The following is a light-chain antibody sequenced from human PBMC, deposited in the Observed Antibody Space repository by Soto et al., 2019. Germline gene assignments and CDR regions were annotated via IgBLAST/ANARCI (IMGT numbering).Light chain of an antibody. V-gene: IGKV1-5*01. J-gene: IGKJ1*01. Sequence: IQMTQSPSTLSASVGDRVTITCRASQSISSWLAWYQQKPGKAPKLLIYDASSLESGVPSRFSGSGSGTEFTLTISSLQPDDFAAYYCQQYNSYSQWTFGPGTKVDI. CDR2: DAS. CDR3: QQYNSYSQWT. CDR1: QSISSW.